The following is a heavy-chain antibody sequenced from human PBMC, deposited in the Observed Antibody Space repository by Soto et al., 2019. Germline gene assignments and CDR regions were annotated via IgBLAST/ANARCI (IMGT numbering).Heavy chain of an antibody. CDR2: IYYSGST. CDR1: GGSISSGGYY. D-gene: IGHD1-1*01. Sequence: SETLALTCTVSGGSISSGGYYWSWIRQHPGKGLEWIGYIYYSGSTYYNPSLRSRVTISVDTSKNQFSLKLSSVTAADTAVYYCARVQSNSVDFDIWGQGTMVT. J-gene: IGHJ3*02. V-gene: IGHV4-31*03. CDR3: ARVQSNSVDFDI.